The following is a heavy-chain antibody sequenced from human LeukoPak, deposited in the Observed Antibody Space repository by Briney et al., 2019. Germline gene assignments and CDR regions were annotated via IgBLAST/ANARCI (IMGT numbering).Heavy chain of an antibody. Sequence: SETLSLTCTVSGGSISSYYRSWIRQPAGKGLEWIGRIYTSGSTNYNPSLKSRVTMSVDTSKNQFSLKLSSVTAADTAVYYCARVYCSGGSCSAPRAYYYYMDVWGKGTTVTVSS. V-gene: IGHV4-4*07. CDR2: IYTSGST. D-gene: IGHD2-15*01. CDR1: GGSISSYY. J-gene: IGHJ6*03. CDR3: ARVYCSGGSCSAPRAYYYYMDV.